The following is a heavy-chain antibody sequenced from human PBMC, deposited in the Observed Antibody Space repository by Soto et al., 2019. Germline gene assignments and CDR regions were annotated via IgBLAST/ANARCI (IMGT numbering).Heavy chain of an antibody. CDR2: ISSSGSTI. V-gene: IGHV3-11*01. CDR1: GFTFGDYY. CDR3: ARYCSSTSCYNNWFDP. D-gene: IGHD2-2*02. Sequence: LRLSCAASGFTFGDYYMSWIRQAPGKGLEWVSYISSSGSTIYYADSVKGRFTISRDNAKNSLYLQMNSLRAEDTAVYYCARYCSSTSCYNNWFDPWGQGTLVTVSS. J-gene: IGHJ5*02.